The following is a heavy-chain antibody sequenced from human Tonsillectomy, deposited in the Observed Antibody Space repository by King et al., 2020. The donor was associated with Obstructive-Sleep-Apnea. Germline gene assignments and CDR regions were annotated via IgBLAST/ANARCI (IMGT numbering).Heavy chain of an antibody. V-gene: IGHV3-74*01. Sequence: VQLVESGGGLVQPGGSLRLSCAASGFTFSSYWMHWVRQAPGKGLVWVSRINGDGSSTTYTDSVKGRFTISRDNAKNTLYLQMNSLRAEDTAVYYCARSKTSGDCYPIWGQGTMVTVSS. CDR2: INGDGSST. D-gene: IGHD2-21*02. CDR3: ARSKTSGDCYPI. CDR1: GFTFSSYW. J-gene: IGHJ3*02.